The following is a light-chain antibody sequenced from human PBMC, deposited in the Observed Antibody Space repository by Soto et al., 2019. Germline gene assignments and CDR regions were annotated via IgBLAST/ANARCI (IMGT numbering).Light chain of an antibody. CDR1: QSVGTN. J-gene: IGKJ1*01. Sequence: EIVMTQSPATLSMSPGERATLSCRASQSVGTNVAWFQQKPGQPLRLLMYGASTWASGIPVRFSGSGSGTDFTLTIGSLQSEDFAIYYCQQYNTWTWTFGQGTKVEVK. V-gene: IGKV3-15*01. CDR2: GAS. CDR3: QQYNTWTWT.